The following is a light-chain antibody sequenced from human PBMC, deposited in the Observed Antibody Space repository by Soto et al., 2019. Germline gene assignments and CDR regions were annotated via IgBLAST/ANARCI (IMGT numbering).Light chain of an antibody. J-gene: IGKJ3*01. CDR1: QGISSY. V-gene: IGKV1-9*01. Sequence: DIQLTQSPSFLSASVGDRVTITCRASQGISSYLAWYQQKPGKAPKLLIYAASTLQSGVPSRFSGSGSGTEFTLTISSLQPEDXXTYXXXQLXSYPPFTFGPGTKVDIK. CDR3: XQLXSYPPFT. CDR2: AAS.